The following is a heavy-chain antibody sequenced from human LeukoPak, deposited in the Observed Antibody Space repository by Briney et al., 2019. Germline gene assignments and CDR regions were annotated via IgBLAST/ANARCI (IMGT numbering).Heavy chain of an antibody. D-gene: IGHD6-13*01. Sequence: SVKVSCKASGGTFSSYAISWVRQAPGQGLEWMGGIIPIFGTANYAQKFQGRVTITADESTSTAYMELSSLRSEDTAVYYCARMGDSSWYDLSFSAGRYYFDYWGQGTLVTVSS. CDR2: IIPIFGTA. CDR3: ARMGDSSWYDLSFSAGRYYFDY. V-gene: IGHV1-69*13. CDR1: GGTFSSYA. J-gene: IGHJ4*02.